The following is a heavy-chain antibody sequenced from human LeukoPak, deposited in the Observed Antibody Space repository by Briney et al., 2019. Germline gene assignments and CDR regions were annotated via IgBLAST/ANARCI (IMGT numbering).Heavy chain of an antibody. CDR3: ARLLTGVPDY. CDR1: GFTVSSNY. Sequence: GGSLRLSCAASGFTVSSNYMSWVRQAPGKGLEWVSYISSSGSAIYYADSVKGRFTISRDNAKNSLYLQMNSLRAEDTAVYYCARLLTGVPDYWGQGTLVTVSS. CDR2: ISSSGSAI. D-gene: IGHD1-14*01. J-gene: IGHJ4*02. V-gene: IGHV3-11*04.